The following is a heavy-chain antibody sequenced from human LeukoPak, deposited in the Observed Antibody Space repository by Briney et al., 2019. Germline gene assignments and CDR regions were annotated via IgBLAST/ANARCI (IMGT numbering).Heavy chain of an antibody. CDR1: GFTVSRNY. Sequence: GGSLRLSCAASGFTVSRNYMSWVRQAPGKGLEWVSLIYSGGSTYYADSVKGRFTISRDNAKNSLYLQMNSLRAEDTAVYYCARGGYMYAFDIWGQGTMVTVSS. J-gene: IGHJ3*02. CDR2: IYSGGST. V-gene: IGHV3-53*01. D-gene: IGHD3-16*02. CDR3: ARGGYMYAFDI.